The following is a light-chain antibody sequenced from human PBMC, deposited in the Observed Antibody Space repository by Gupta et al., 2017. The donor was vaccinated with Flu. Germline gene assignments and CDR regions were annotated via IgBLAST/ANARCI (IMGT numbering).Light chain of an antibody. CDR2: GVS. CDR3: SSYAGSNNWV. CDR1: SSDVCGYNY. J-gene: IGLJ3*02. Sequence: QSALTQPPSASGSPGQSVTISCTGTSSDVCGYNYVSWYQKHPGKAPKLMIYGVSKRPSGVPDRFSGSKSGNTASLTVSGLQAEDEADYYCSSYAGSNNWVFGGGTKLTGL. V-gene: IGLV2-8*01.